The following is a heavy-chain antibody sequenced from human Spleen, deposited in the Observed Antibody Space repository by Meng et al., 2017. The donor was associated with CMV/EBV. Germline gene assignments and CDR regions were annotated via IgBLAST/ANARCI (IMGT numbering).Heavy chain of an antibody. D-gene: IGHD6-19*01. J-gene: IGHJ4*02. CDR3: AKDMAVADPEGLDY. V-gene: IGHV3-43D*03. Sequence: GGSLRLSCVASGFKFDDYAMHWVRQAPGKGLEWVSLISWDGGSTYYADSVKGRFTISRDNSKNSLYLQMNSLRAEDTALYYCAKDMAVADPEGLDYWGQGTLVTVSS. CDR2: ISWDGGST. CDR1: GFKFDDYA.